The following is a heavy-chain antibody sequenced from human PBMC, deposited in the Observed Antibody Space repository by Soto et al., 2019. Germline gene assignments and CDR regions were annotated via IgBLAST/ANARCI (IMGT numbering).Heavy chain of an antibody. CDR3: ASSGYYYDSSGLARGFDI. D-gene: IGHD3-22*01. J-gene: IGHJ3*02. CDR2: IYYSGST. Sequence: TGTLSLTCIVPDGSISRDYWSSIRQPPGKGLEWIGYIYYSGSTNYNPSLKSRVTISVDTSKNQFSLKLSSVTAADTAVYYCASSGYYYDSSGLARGFDIWGQGTMVT. V-gene: IGHV4-59*01. CDR1: DGSISRDY.